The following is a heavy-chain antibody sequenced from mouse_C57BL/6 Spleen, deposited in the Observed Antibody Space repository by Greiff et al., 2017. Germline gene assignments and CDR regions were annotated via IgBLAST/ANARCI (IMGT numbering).Heavy chain of an antibody. D-gene: IGHD2-4*01. CDR2: IDPEDGDT. CDR1: GFNIKDYY. J-gene: IGHJ2*01. CDR3: APYDYDAGLDD. V-gene: IGHV14-2*01. Sequence: VQLKESGAALVKPGASVKLSCTASGFNIKDYYMHWVKQRTEQGLEWIGRIDPEDGDTKSAPEFPGTATITVDPSSNTAYLQLSSLTSEDTAVYYCAPYDYDAGLDDWGQGTTLTVSS.